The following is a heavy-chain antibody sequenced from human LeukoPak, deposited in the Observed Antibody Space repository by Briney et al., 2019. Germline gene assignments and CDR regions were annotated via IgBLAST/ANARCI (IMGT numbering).Heavy chain of an antibody. J-gene: IGHJ5*02. CDR2: ISYDANYE. D-gene: IGHD3-10*01. Sequence: SGGSLRLSCAASGFTLSTHGMHWVRQAPGKGLEWEALISYDANYEYYADSVKGRFTISRDNSRNTVYLQMNSLRPEDTAVYYCAKDASGSYHSWGQGTLVTVSS. CDR3: AKDASGSYHS. V-gene: IGHV3-30*18. CDR1: GFTLSTHG.